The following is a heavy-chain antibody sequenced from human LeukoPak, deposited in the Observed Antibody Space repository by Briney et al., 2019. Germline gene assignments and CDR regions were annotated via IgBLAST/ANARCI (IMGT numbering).Heavy chain of an antibody. Sequence: PSETLSLTCTVSGGSISSYYWSWIRQPPGKGLEWIGYIYYSGSTNYNPSLKSRVTISVDTSKNQFSLKLSSVTAADTAVYYCARDQICSSTSCYQGASYYYYMDVWSKGTTVTVSS. V-gene: IGHV4-59*01. J-gene: IGHJ6*03. CDR3: ARDQICSSTSCYQGASYYYYMDV. CDR1: GGSISSYY. D-gene: IGHD2-2*01. CDR2: IYYSGST.